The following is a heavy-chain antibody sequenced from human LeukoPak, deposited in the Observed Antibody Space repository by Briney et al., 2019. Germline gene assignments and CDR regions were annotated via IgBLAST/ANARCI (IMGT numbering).Heavy chain of an antibody. Sequence: GGSLRLSCAASGFTVSSNYMSWVRQAPGKGLEWVSVIYSGGSTYYADSVKGRFTISRDNSLSTLYLQMNGLRAEDTAIYYCVKDNPALHKWGQGILVSISS. D-gene: IGHD4-11*01. CDR3: VKDNPALHK. V-gene: IGHV3-53*05. CDR1: GFTVSSNY. J-gene: IGHJ4*02. CDR2: IYSGGST.